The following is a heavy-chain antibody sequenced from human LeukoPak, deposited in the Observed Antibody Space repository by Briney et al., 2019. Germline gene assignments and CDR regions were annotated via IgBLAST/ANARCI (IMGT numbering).Heavy chain of an antibody. V-gene: IGHV3-23*01. J-gene: IGHJ4*02. CDR3: VKSRRVGANQRGLFDY. D-gene: IGHD1-26*01. Sequence: PGGSLRLSCAASGFTFSSYWMTWVRQAPGKGLEWVSSVSGSGRNTFYPDSVEGRFTISRDNSKNTMYLQMNSLRADDTAVYYCVKSRRVGANQRGLFDYWGQGTLVTVSS. CDR2: VSGSGRNT. CDR1: GFTFSSYW.